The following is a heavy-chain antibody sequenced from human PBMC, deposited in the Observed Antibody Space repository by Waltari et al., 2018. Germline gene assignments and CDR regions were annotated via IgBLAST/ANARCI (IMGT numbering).Heavy chain of an antibody. CDR1: GYTLTELS. J-gene: IGHJ4*02. D-gene: IGHD3-9*01. V-gene: IGHV1-24*01. CDR3: ARDPGRYEGLDY. CDR2: FGPEYGET. Sequence: QVQLVQSGAEVKKPGASVKVSCKVSGYTLTELSMHWVRQAPGKGLEWMGGFGPEYGETIYAQKFQGRFTISRDNAKNSLYLQMNSLRAEDTAVYYCARDPGRYEGLDYWGQGTLVTVSS.